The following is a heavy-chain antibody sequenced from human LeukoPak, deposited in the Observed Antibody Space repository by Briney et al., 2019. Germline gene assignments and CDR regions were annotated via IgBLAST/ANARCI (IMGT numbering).Heavy chain of an antibody. Sequence: GESLKISCKGSGYTFTSYWIGWVRQMPGKGLEWMAIIHPGDSDTRYSPSFQGRVTISADKSISTAHLQWSSLKASDTAMYYCARHATNDHGYSSGRIDYWGQGTLVTVSS. CDR1: GYTFTSYW. CDR2: IHPGDSDT. J-gene: IGHJ4*02. D-gene: IGHD6-19*01. V-gene: IGHV5-51*01. CDR3: ARHATNDHGYSSGRIDY.